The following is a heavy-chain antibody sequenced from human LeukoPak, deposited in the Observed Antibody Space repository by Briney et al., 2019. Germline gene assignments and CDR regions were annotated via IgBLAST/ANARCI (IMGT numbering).Heavy chain of an antibody. CDR3: AKPPRIVVVVAATFDY. CDR1: GFTFSSYW. J-gene: IGHJ4*02. CDR2: INSDGSST. D-gene: IGHD2-15*01. Sequence: GGSLRLSCAASGFTFSSYWMHWVRQAPGKGMVWVSRINSDGSSTSYADSVKGRFTISRDNAKNTLYLQMNSLRAEDTAVYYCAKPPRIVVVVAATFDYWGQGTLVTVSS. V-gene: IGHV3-74*01.